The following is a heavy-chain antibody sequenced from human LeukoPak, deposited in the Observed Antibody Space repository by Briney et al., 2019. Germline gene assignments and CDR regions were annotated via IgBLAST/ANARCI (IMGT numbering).Heavy chain of an antibody. D-gene: IGHD2-2*03. CDR2: IYPDESNI. J-gene: IGHJ4*02. CDR1: GYRFPTYW. CDR3: ARPPSRGYSSSFEY. V-gene: IGHV5-51*01. Sequence: GESLMISLKGSGYRFPTYWNAWVRPRPGKGLGWMGIIYPDESNIRYSPSFQGQVPISADKSISTAYLQWSSLKASDTAMYYCARPPSRGYSSSFEYWGQGTLVTVSS.